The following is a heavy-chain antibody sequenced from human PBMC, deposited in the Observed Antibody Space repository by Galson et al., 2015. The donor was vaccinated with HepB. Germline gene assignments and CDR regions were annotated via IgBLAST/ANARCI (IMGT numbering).Heavy chain of an antibody. CDR2: INPDGSHK. D-gene: IGHD6-13*01. CDR1: GFTFTSYW. J-gene: IGHJ4*02. CDR3: ATSIEAAGEY. Sequence: SLRLSCAASGFTFTSYWMSWVRQAPGKGLEWVGNINPDGSHKFYVDSVRGRFTISRDNAKNSLYLQMNSLRAEDTAVYYCATSIEAAGEYWGQGTLVTVSS. V-gene: IGHV3-7*03.